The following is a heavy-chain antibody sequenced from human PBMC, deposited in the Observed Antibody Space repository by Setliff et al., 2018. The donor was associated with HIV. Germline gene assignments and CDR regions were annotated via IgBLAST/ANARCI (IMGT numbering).Heavy chain of an antibody. CDR2: IHNGGDT. CDR3: ATSQGKNYWGFDF. D-gene: IGHD1-7*01. J-gene: IGHJ4*02. V-gene: IGHV3-66*02. CDR1: GFSVSDRF. Sequence: QPGGSLRLSCEASGFSVSDRFMSWVRQAPGKGLEWVSVIHNGGDTYYADPVKGRFTISRDNSKNTLYLQMNSLRVEDTAFYSCATSQGKNYWGFDFWGQGTLVTAPQ.